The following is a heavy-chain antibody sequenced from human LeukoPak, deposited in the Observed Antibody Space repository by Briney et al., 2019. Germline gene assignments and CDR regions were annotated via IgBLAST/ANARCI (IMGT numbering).Heavy chain of an antibody. Sequence: PSETLSLTCTVSGVSISSYHWSWIRQPPGKGLEWIGYIYDTGKTNYNPSLKSRVSISVDASKNQFSLRLNSVTAADTAIYYCARAYSSSSATLGYWGQGTLVTVSS. CDR3: ARAYSSSSATLGY. CDR1: GVSISSYH. CDR2: IYDTGKT. D-gene: IGHD6-6*01. V-gene: IGHV4-59*01. J-gene: IGHJ4*02.